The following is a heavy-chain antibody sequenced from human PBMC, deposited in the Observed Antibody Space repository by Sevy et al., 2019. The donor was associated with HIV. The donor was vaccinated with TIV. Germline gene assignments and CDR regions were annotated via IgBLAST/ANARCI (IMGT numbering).Heavy chain of an antibody. CDR3: AKAAPYYYDSSGYYKYYYYYYGMDV. J-gene: IGHJ6*02. CDR1: GFIFSDYY. D-gene: IGHD3-22*01. Sequence: GGSLRLSCAASGFIFSDYYMSWIRQAPGKGLEWISYLDSSDNTKYYADSVKGRFTISRDNSKNTLYLQMNSLRAEDTAVYYCAKAAPYYYDSSGYYKYYYYYYGMDVWGQGTTVTVSS. V-gene: IGHV3-11*04. CDR2: LDSSDNTK.